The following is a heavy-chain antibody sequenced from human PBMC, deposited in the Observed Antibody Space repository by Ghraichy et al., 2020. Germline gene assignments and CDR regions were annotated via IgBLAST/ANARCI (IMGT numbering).Heavy chain of an antibody. J-gene: IGHJ4*02. CDR3: ARAYSSGWYFDY. CDR1: GYTFTGYY. Sequence: ASVKVSCKASGYTFTGYYMHWVRQAPGQGLEWMGWINPNSGGTNYAQKFQGWVTMTRDTSISTAYMELSRLRSDDTTVYYCARAYSSGWYFDYWGQGTLVTVSS. CDR2: INPNSGGT. V-gene: IGHV1-2*04. D-gene: IGHD6-19*01.